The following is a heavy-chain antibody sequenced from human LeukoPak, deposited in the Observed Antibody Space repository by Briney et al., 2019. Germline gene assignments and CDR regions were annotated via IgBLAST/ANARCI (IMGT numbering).Heavy chain of an antibody. V-gene: IGHV3-74*01. D-gene: IGHD6-19*01. CDR2: ISQDGSIT. Sequence: GGSLRLSRAASGFTFSSYWMHWVRQAPGKGLVWVSRISQDGSITNYADSVKGRFTISRDNAKHTLYLQMNSLRAEDTAVYYCARVVSSSDLLDYWGQGTLVTVSS. J-gene: IGHJ4*02. CDR3: ARVVSSSDLLDY. CDR1: GFTFSSYW.